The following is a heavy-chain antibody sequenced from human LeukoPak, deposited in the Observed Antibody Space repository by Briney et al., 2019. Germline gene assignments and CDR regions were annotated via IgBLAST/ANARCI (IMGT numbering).Heavy chain of an antibody. D-gene: IGHD3-9*01. Sequence: GGSLRLSCAASGFTFSNAWMSWVRQAPGKGLEWVGRIKRKTDGGTTDYAAPVKGRFTISRDDSKNTLYLQMNSLKTEDTAVYYCTTGRYFDWIDYWGQGTLVTVSS. CDR2: IKRKTDGGTT. V-gene: IGHV3-15*01. CDR3: TTGRYFDWIDY. J-gene: IGHJ4*02. CDR1: GFTFSNAW.